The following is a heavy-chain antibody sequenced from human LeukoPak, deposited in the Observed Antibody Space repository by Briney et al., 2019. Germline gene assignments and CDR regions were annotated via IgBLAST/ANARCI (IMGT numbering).Heavy chain of an antibody. CDR2: FDPEDGET. CDR3: ASAYYNSSGGRGTIGAFDI. CDR1: GYTLTELS. V-gene: IGHV1-24*01. J-gene: IGHJ3*02. Sequence: ASVKVSCKVSGYTLTELSIHWVRQAPGKGLEWMGGFDPEDGETIYAQKFQGRVTMTEDTSTDTAYMELSSLRSEDAAVYYCASAYYNSSGGRGTIGAFDIWGQGTMVTVSS. D-gene: IGHD2/OR15-2a*01.